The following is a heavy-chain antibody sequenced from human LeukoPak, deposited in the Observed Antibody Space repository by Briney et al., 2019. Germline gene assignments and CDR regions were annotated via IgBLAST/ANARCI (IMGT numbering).Heavy chain of an antibody. D-gene: IGHD6-13*01. J-gene: IGHJ3*01. Sequence: GGSLRLSCAASGFTFSDYFMSWIRQAPGKGLGWVAYITSSDSSVYYADSVQGRFTISRDNAKNSLYLQMNSLRAEDTAVYYCARRLPIAGGSSHAFNVWGQGTMVTVSS. CDR2: ITSSDSSV. CDR1: GFTFSDYF. V-gene: IGHV3-11*04. CDR3: ARRLPIAGGSSHAFNV.